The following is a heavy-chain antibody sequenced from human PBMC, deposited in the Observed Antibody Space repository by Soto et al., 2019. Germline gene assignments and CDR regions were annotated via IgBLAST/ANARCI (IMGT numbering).Heavy chain of an antibody. CDR2: INHSGST. CDR3: ARGRFKRAATPGY. CDR1: GGSFSGYY. V-gene: IGHV4-34*01. J-gene: IGHJ4*02. D-gene: IGHD2-15*01. Sequence: SETLSLTCAVYGGSFSGYYWSWIRQPPGKGLEWIGEINHSGSTNYNPSLKSRVTISVDTSKNQFSLKLSSVTAADTAVYYCARGRFKRAATPGYWGQGTLVTVSS.